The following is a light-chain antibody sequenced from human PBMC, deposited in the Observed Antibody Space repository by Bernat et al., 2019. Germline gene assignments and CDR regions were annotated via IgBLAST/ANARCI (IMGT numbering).Light chain of an antibody. Sequence: EIVLTQSPGTLSLSPGERATLSCRASQSVSSSYLAWYQQKPGQAPRLLIYGASSRATGIPDRFSGSGSGTDFTLTISRLEPEDVAVYYCQQYGSSPYTFGQGTKLLIK. J-gene: IGKJ2*01. CDR2: GAS. V-gene: IGKV3-20*01. CDR1: QSVSSSY. CDR3: QQYGSSPYT.